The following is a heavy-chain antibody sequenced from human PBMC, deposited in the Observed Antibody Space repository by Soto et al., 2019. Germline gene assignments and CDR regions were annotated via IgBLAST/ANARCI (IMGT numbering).Heavy chain of an antibody. Sequence: PGGSLRLSCAASGFPFSSYSMSWVRQAPGKGLEWVSAISGSGGSTYYADSVKGRFTISRDNSKNTLYLQMNSLRAEDTAVYYCAKDRGYSSSWYPFDYWGQGTLVTVSS. D-gene: IGHD6-13*01. V-gene: IGHV3-23*01. CDR1: GFPFSSYS. CDR3: AKDRGYSSSWYPFDY. J-gene: IGHJ4*02. CDR2: ISGSGGST.